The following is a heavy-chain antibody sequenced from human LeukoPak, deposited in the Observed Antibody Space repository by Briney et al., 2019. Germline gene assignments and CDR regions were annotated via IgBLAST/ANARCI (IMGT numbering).Heavy chain of an antibody. D-gene: IGHD3-10*01. J-gene: IGHJ4*02. CDR3: ARDFNRKDSGSYKLWGY. V-gene: IGHV4-34*01. Sequence: SETLSLTCAVYGGSFSGYYWSWIRQPPGKGLEWIGEINHSGSTNYNPSLKSRVTISVDTSKNQFSLKLSSVTAADTAVYYCARDFNRKDSGSYKLWGYRGQGTLVTASS. CDR1: GGSFSGYY. CDR2: INHSGST.